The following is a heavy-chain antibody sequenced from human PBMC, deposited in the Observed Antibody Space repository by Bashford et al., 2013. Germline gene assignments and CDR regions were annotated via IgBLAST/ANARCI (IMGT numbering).Heavy chain of an antibody. V-gene: IGHV1-69*13. CDR1: GGTFSSYA. D-gene: IGHD3-3*01. CDR2: IIPIFGTA. Sequence: SVKVSCKASGGTFSSYAISWVRQAPGQGLEWMGGIIPIFGTANYAQKFQGRVTITADESTSTVYMELSSLRSEDTAVYYCAREFYDFWSGYSTPYYYYGMDVWGQGTTVTVSS. CDR3: AREFYDFWSGYSTPYYYYGMDV. J-gene: IGHJ6*02.